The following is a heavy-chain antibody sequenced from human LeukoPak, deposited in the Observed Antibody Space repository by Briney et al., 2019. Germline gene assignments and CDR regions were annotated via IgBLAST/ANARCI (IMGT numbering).Heavy chain of an antibody. CDR1: GFAFRDYT. J-gene: IGHJ6*02. Sequence: GGSLRLSCAASGFAFRDYTINWVRQAPGKGLEWVSSISSNGFYIYYADSLKGRFTISRDNAKNSLYLQMNSLRAEDTAAYYCATRDNMVRGVRRGMDVWGQGTTVTVSS. D-gene: IGHD3-10*01. CDR2: ISSNGFYI. V-gene: IGHV3-21*01. CDR3: ATRDNMVRGVRRGMDV.